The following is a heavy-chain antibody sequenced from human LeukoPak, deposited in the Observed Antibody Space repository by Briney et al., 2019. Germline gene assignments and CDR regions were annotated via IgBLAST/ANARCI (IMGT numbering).Heavy chain of an antibody. J-gene: IGHJ5*02. Sequence: PGGSLSLSCAASGFTFSSYAMHWVRQAPGKGLEWVAVISYDGSNKYYADSVKGRFTISRDNSKNTLYLQMNSLRAEDTAVYYCARVAHIAAGNWFDPWGQGTLVTVSS. V-gene: IGHV3-30-3*01. CDR1: GFTFSSYA. CDR2: ISYDGSNK. D-gene: IGHD6-6*01. CDR3: ARVAHIAAGNWFDP.